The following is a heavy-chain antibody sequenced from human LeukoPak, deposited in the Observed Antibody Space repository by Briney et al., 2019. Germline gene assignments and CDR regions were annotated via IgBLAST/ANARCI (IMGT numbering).Heavy chain of an antibody. J-gene: IGHJ3*01. V-gene: IGHV3-7*03. CDR3: ARSSYSSSSSV. D-gene: IGHD6-6*01. CDR1: GITFSGFW. Sequence: GGSLRLSCAVSGITFSGFWMSWSRQAPGKGLEWVASINSDGSEGYYADVVKGRFTISRDNAKNSLYLQINSLRAEDTAVYYCARSSYSSSSSVWGQGTMVTVSS. CDR2: INSDGSEG.